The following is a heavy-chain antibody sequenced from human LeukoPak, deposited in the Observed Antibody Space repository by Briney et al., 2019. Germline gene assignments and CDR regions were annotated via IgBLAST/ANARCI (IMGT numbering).Heavy chain of an antibody. CDR2: ISGSGSST. CDR1: GFTFSSYA. CDR3: AKGKVPADLPKYYFDQ. Sequence: GGSLRLSCAASGFTFSSYAMSWVRLAPGKGLECVSGISGSGSSTYYADSVKGRFTISRDNSKNTLYLRMSSLRAEDTALYYCAKGKVPADLPKYYFDQWGQGTLVTVSS. J-gene: IGHJ4*02. V-gene: IGHV3-23*01. D-gene: IGHD2-2*01.